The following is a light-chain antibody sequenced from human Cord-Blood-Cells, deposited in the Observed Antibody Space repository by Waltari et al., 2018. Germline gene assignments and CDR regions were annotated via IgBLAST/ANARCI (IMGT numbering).Light chain of an antibody. CDR3: SSYTSSSTPV. J-gene: IGLJ3*02. CDR1: SSAVGGYNY. Sequence: QSALTQPASVSGSPGQSITISCTGTSSAVGGYNYVSWYQQHPGKAPKLMIYDVSKRPSGVSNRFSGSKSGNTASLTISGLQAEDEADYYCSSYTSSSTPVFGGGTKLTVL. CDR2: DVS. V-gene: IGLV2-14*01.